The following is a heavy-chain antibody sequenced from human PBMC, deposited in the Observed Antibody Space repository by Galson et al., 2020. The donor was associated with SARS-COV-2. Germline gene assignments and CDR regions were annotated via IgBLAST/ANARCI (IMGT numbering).Heavy chain of an antibody. D-gene: IGHD3-22*01. CDR1: GFTFSNYA. CDR2: VSGSGSTT. CDR3: AKRHRDSSGFDY. Sequence: GESLKISCAASGFTFSNYATNWLRQAPGKGLEWVSGVSGSGSTTYYAGSVKGRFTISRDNSQNTLYLQMNSLRAEDTAIYYCAKRHRDSSGFDYWGQGARVTVSS. J-gene: IGHJ4*02. V-gene: IGHV3-23*01.